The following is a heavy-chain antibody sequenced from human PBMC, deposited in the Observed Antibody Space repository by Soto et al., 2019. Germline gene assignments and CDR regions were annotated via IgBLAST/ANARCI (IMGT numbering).Heavy chain of an antibody. J-gene: IGHJ4*02. Sequence: QVQLVQSGAEVKKPGSSVKVSCKASGDTFSSYTISWVRQAPGQGLEWMGRIIPILGIANYAQKFQGRVTXTXXKSTSTAYMELSSLRSEDTAVYYCARSIAVAGKDYWGQGTLVTVSS. CDR1: GDTFSSYT. CDR3: ARSIAVAGKDY. D-gene: IGHD6-19*01. V-gene: IGHV1-69*02. CDR2: IIPILGIA.